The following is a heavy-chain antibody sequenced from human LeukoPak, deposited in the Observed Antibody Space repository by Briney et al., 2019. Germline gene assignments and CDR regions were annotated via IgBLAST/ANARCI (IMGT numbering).Heavy chain of an antibody. V-gene: IGHV1-18*01. J-gene: IGHJ3*02. CDR1: GYTFTSYG. D-gene: IGHD6-19*01. CDR3: ARDRTKAVHSSGWFFSSLAYAFDI. Sequence: ASVKVSCKASGYTFTSYGISWVRQAPGQGLEWMGWISAYNGNTNYAQKLQGRVTMTTDTSTSTAYMELRSLRSDDTAVYYCARDRTKAVHSSGWFFSSLAYAFDIWGQGTMVTVSS. CDR2: ISAYNGNT.